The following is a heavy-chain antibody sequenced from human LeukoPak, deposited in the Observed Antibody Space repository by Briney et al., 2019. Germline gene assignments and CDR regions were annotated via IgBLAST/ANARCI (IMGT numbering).Heavy chain of an antibody. V-gene: IGHV3-33*01. CDR1: GFTFSRYG. D-gene: IGHD6-13*01. J-gene: IGHJ4*02. CDR2: IWYDGSNK. CDR3: ARGGYSSSWYHFDY. Sequence: GGSLRLSCAASGFTFSRYGMHWVRQAPGKGLEWVAVIWYDGSNKYYADSVKGRFTISRDNSKNTLFLQMNSLRAEDTAVYYCARGGYSSSWYHFDYWGQGTLVTVSS.